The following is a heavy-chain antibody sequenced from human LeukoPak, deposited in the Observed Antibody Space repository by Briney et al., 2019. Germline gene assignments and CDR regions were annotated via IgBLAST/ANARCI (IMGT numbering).Heavy chain of an antibody. V-gene: IGHV3-15*01. CDR3: TTWDYVDY. J-gene: IGHJ4*02. Sequence: GGSLRISCVGSRFTFSNAWMSWVRQAPGKGLEWVGRIKSNVNGGTIDYAPPVKGRFIISRDDSKDTLYLHMSSLKIEDTAVYYCTTWDYVDYWGQGTLVTVSS. CDR2: IKSNVNGGTI. D-gene: IGHD1-26*01. CDR1: RFTFSNAW.